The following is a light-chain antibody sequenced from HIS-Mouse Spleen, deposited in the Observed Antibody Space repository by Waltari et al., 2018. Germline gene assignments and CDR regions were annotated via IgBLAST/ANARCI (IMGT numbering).Light chain of an antibody. CDR1: ALPKKY. Sequence: SHELTQPPSVSVSPGQTARITCSGDALPKKYAYRYQQKSGQAPVLVIYEDSKRPSGIPGRFSGSSSGTMATLTISGAQVEDEADYYCYSTDSSGNHRVFGGGTKLTVL. CDR2: EDS. V-gene: IGLV3-10*01. J-gene: IGLJ2*01. CDR3: YSTDSSGNHRV.